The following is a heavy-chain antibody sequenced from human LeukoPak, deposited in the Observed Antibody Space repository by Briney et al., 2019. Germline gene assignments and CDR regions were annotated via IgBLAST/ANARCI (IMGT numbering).Heavy chain of an antibody. Sequence: PGGSLRLSCAASGFTFSSYGMHWVRQAPGKGLEWVAVIWYDGSNKYYADSVKGRFTISRDNSKNTQYLQMNSLRAEDTAVYYCAREKGGSPMYNYYGMDVWGQGTTVTVSS. CDR3: AREKGGSPMYNYYGMDV. CDR2: IWYDGSNK. D-gene: IGHD1-26*01. J-gene: IGHJ6*02. V-gene: IGHV3-33*01. CDR1: GFTFSSYG.